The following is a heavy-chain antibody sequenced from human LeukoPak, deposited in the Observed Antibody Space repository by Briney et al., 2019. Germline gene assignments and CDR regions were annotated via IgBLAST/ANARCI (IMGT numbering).Heavy chain of an antibody. CDR1: GYTFTSYG. Sequence: ASVKVSCKASGYTFTSYGISWVRQAPGQGLEWMGWINPNSGGTNYAQKFQGRVTMTRDTSISTAYMELSRLRSDDTAVYYCAKGIYGSGTLMDVWGKGTTVTVSS. CDR3: AKGIYGSGTLMDV. J-gene: IGHJ6*03. V-gene: IGHV1-2*02. D-gene: IGHD3-10*01. CDR2: INPNSGGT.